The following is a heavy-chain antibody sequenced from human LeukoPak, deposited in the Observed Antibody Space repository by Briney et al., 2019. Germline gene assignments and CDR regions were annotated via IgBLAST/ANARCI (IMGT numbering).Heavy chain of an antibody. V-gene: IGHV3-9*01. Sequence: GGSLRLSCAASGFTFDDYAMHWVRQAPGKGLEWVSGISWNSGSIGYADSVKGRFTISRDNAKNSLYLQMNSLRAEDTALYYCAKTGTSVHWYFDLWGRGTLVTVSS. J-gene: IGHJ2*01. D-gene: IGHD1-7*01. CDR1: GFTFDDYA. CDR2: ISWNSGSI. CDR3: AKTGTSVHWYFDL.